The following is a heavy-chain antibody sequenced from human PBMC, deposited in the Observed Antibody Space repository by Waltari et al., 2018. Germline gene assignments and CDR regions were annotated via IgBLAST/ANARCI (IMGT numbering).Heavy chain of an antibody. CDR2: IYHSGST. J-gene: IGHJ4*02. Sequence: QVQLQESGPGRVKPSETLSLHCAASGYSLSSGSYLGWFRQPPGKGLEWIGSIYHSGSTYYNPSLKSRVTISVDTSKNQFSLKLSSVTAADTAVYYCARDWGIVGATTGYWGQGTLVTVSS. D-gene: IGHD1-26*01. CDR3: ARDWGIVGATTGY. V-gene: IGHV4-38-2*02. CDR1: GYSLSSGSY.